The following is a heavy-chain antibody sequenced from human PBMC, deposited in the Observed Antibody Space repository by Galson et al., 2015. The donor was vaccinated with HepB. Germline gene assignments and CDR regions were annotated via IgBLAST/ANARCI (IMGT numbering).Heavy chain of an antibody. D-gene: IGHD4-17*01. V-gene: IGHV3-30*02. CDR1: GFTFSNYG. J-gene: IGHJ4*02. CDR3: AKDHGADYPVFFDY. Sequence: SLRLSCAASGFTFSNYGIHWVRQAPGKGLEWVAFIRFHGSYKYYANSVKGRFTISRDNSKNTLYLQMNSLRAEDTAVYYCAKDHGADYPVFFDYWGRGTLVTVSS. CDR2: IRFHGSYK.